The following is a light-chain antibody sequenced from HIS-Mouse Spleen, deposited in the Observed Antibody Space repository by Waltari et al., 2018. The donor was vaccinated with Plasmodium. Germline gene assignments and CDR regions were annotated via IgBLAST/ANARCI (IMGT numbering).Light chain of an antibody. CDR3: QQRSNWSYT. Sequence: EIVLTQSPATLSLSPGERATLSCTASQSVSSYLAWYQQKPGQAPRLLIYDASNRATGIPARCSGSGSATDFTLTISSLEPEDFAVYYCQQRSNWSYTFGQGTKLEIK. CDR2: DAS. J-gene: IGKJ2*01. V-gene: IGKV3-11*01. CDR1: QSVSSY.